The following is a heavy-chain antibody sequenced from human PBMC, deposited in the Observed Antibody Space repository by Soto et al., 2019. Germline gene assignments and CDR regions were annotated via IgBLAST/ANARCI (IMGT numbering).Heavy chain of an antibody. Sequence: QVQVVQSGDEVKETGASVRVSCKTSGYSSTAYGISWVRQAPGQGLEWMGWISCYNGKTKYAQKVQGRVTMTTDTSTSTAYMEVRSLRSDDTSIYYCAIDAPPPELRFLEWHNYDYNGMDVWGQGTTVTVSS. V-gene: IGHV1-18*01. D-gene: IGHD3-3*01. J-gene: IGHJ6*02. CDR3: AIDAPPPELRFLEWHNYDYNGMDV. CDR2: ISCYNGKT. CDR1: GYSSTAYG.